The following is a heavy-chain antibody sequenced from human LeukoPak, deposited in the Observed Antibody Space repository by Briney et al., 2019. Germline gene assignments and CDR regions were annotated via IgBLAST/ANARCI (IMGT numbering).Heavy chain of an antibody. V-gene: IGHV5-51*01. CDR2: IYPHVYDS. Sequence: GGALQISSETSGYSFTTYWIGWGRRKTGTGLEWVGAIYPHVYDSRYSPSFQGQVVISADRSIITAYLQWNSLKTSDTAMYYCVRQRGSSWTINHFHPWGQGTLVTVSS. CDR3: VRQRGSSWTINHFHP. D-gene: IGHD1-14*01. CDR1: GYSFTTYW. J-gene: IGHJ5*02.